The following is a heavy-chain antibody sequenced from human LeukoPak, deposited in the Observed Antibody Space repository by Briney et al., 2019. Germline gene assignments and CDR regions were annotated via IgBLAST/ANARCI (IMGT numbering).Heavy chain of an antibody. CDR1: GGSISSYY. J-gene: IGHJ3*02. CDR2: IYYSGST. D-gene: IGHD3-22*01. V-gene: IGHV4-59*01. CDR3: ARDLPYYDSSGYYLDAFDI. Sequence: PSETLSLTCTVSGGSISSYYWSWIRQPPGKGLEWIGYIYYSGSTNYNPSLKNRVTISVDTSKNQFSLKLSSVTAADTAVYYCARDLPYYDSSGYYLDAFDIWGQGTMVTVSS.